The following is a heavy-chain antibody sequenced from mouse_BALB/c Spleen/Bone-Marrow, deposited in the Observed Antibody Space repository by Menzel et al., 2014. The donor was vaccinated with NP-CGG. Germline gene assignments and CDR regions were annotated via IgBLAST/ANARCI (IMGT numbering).Heavy chain of an antibody. J-gene: IGHJ2*01. CDR2: INPNTGYT. Sequence: VKLQESGAELAKPGASVKMSCKASGYTFTSYWMHWVKQRPGQGLEWIGYINPNTGYTEYNQKFKDKATLTADKSSSTAYMQLSSLTSEDSAVYYCARAPLLRLRNYFDYWGQGTTLTVSS. V-gene: IGHV1-7*01. D-gene: IGHD1-2*01. CDR1: GYTFTSYW. CDR3: ARAPLLRLRNYFDY.